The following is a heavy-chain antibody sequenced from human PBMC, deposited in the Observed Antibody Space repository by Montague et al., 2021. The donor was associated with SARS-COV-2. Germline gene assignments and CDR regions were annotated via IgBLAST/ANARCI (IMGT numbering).Heavy chain of an antibody. CDR2: IYHNGKT. D-gene: IGHD1-20*01. CDR1: GDSITSTRYF. V-gene: IGHV4-39*01. J-gene: IGHJ4*02. Sequence: SETLSLTCNVSGDSITSTRYFWGWIRQPPGKALEWIGSIYHNGKTYYNPSLERRALLSIDTSKNQFSLRLSSVIASDTAVYYCAVKLNYFFDYWGQGFLVSVSS. CDR3: AVKLNYFFDY.